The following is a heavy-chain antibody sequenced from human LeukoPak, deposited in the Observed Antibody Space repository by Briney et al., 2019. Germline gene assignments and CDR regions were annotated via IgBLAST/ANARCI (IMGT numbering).Heavy chain of an antibody. Sequence: GGSLRLSCAASGFTFSSYAMHWVRQAPGKGLVWVSRINSDGINTSYADSVKGRFTISRDNAKNTLNLQMNSLRAEDTAVYYCARDLGQYYDTSDNWFDPWGQGTLVTVSS. D-gene: IGHD3-22*01. CDR3: ARDLGQYYDTSDNWFDP. CDR2: INSDGINT. V-gene: IGHV3-74*01. J-gene: IGHJ5*02. CDR1: GFTFSSYA.